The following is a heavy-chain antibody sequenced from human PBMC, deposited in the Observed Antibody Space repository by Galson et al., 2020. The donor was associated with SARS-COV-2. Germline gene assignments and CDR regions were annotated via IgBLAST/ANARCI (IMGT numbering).Heavy chain of an antibody. CDR1: GFTFSSYA. CDR3: ARTYSGSYLFYFDY. D-gene: IGHD1-26*01. Sequence: GGSLRLSCAASGFTFSSYAMHWVRQAPGKGLEWVAVISYDGSNKYYADSVKGRFTISRDNSKNTLYLQMNSLRAEDTAVYYCARTYSGSYLFYFDYWGQGTLVTVSS. CDR2: ISYDGSNK. V-gene: IGHV3-30-3*01. J-gene: IGHJ4*02.